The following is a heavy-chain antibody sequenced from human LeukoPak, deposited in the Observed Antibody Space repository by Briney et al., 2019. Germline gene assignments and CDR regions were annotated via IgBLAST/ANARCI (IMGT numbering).Heavy chain of an antibody. J-gene: IGHJ1*01. V-gene: IGHV4-30-4*01. Sequence: SQTLSLTCTVSGGSISSGDHYWSWIRQPPGKGLEWIGYIYYSGSTYYNPSLKSRVTISVDTSKNQFSLKLSSVTAADTAVYYCARVDNDYYDSSGYPGYFQHWGQGSLVTVSS. CDR3: ARVDNDYYDSSGYPGYFQH. CDR2: IYYSGST. CDR1: GGSISSGDHY. D-gene: IGHD3-22*01.